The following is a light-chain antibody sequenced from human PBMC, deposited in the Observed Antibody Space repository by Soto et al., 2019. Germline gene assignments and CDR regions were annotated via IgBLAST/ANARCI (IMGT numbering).Light chain of an antibody. CDR3: QQYNSWWT. CDR1: QSINRW. V-gene: IGKV1-5*01. CDR2: YAS. J-gene: IGKJ1*01. Sequence: IPMTQSTSTLSASVGDRVTITCRASQSINRWLAWYQQRPGKAPRLLIYYASTLETGVPSRFSGSESGTEFTLTINGLQPDDFATYYCQQYNSWWTFGQGTKVEMK.